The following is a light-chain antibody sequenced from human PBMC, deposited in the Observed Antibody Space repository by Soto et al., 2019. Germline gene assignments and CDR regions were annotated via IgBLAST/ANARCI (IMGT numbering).Light chain of an antibody. Sequence: QSALTQPASVSGSPGQSITISCTGTSSDVGYYNYVSWYQQHPGKAPKLMIYDVTNRPSGVSNRFSGSKSGNTASLTISGLQAEDEADYYCSSYTSSSTGVVFGGGTQLTVL. CDR1: SSDVGYYNY. J-gene: IGLJ2*01. V-gene: IGLV2-14*01. CDR3: SSYTSSSTGVV. CDR2: DVT.